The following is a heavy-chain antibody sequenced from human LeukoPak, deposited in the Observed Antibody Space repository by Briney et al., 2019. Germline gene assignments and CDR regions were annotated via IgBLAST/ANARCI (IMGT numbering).Heavy chain of an antibody. CDR1: GFSLSTSGVG. D-gene: IGHD2-8*01. CDR2: IYWDDDK. V-gene: IGHV2-5*02. J-gene: IGHJ4*02. CDR3: AHSHCTNGVCRRSYFDY. Sequence: SGPTLVKPTQTLTLTCTFSGFSLSTSGVGVGWIRQPPGKALEWLALIYWDDDKRYSPSLKSRLTITKDTSKNQVVLTMTNMDPADTATYHCAHSHCTNGVCRRSYFDYWGQGTLVTVSS.